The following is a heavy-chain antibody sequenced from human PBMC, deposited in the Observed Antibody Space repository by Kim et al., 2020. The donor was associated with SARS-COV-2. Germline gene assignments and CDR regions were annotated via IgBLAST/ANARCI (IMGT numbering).Heavy chain of an antibody. V-gene: IGHV3-7*01. CDR3: ARVTTYSSSWYFDY. Sequence: VDSVKGRFTISRDNAKNSLYLQMNSLRAEDTAVYYCARVTTYSSSWYFDYWGQGTLVTVSS. J-gene: IGHJ4*02. D-gene: IGHD6-13*01.